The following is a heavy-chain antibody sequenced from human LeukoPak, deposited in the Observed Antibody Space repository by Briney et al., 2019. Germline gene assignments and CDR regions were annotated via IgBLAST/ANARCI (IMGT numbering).Heavy chain of an antibody. V-gene: IGHV3-23*01. D-gene: IGHD3-10*01. CDR3: AKWATATFYYNSGSYNDY. CDR2: ISGSGGST. CDR1: GFTFSSYA. J-gene: IGHJ4*02. Sequence: PGGSLRLSCAASGFTFSSYAMSWVRQAPGKGLEWVSAISGSGGSTYYADSVKGRFTISRDNSRNTLYLQMSSLTAEDTAVYYCAKWATATFYYNSGSYNDYWGQGTLVTVSS.